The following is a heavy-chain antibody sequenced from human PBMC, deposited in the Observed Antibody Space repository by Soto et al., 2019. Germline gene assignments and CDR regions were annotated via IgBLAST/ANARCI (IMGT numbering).Heavy chain of an antibody. Sequence: TGGSLRLSCAASGFTFSSYWMSCVRQAPGKGLEWVANIKQDGSEKYYVDSVKGRFTISRDNAKNSLYLQMNSLRAEDTAVYYCAGYSSSSTFDYWGQGTLVTVSS. J-gene: IGHJ4*02. CDR3: AGYSSSSTFDY. CDR1: GFTFSSYW. V-gene: IGHV3-7*03. D-gene: IGHD6-6*01. CDR2: IKQDGSEK.